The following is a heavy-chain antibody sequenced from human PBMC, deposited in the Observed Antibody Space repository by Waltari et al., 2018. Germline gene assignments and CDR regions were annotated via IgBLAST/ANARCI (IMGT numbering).Heavy chain of an antibody. Sequence: QVQLVESGGGVVQPGRSMTLTCVASGFRFSDYGMHWVRQAPGQGLEWMGGISPIFGTANYAQKFQGRVTMTADESTSTAYMELSSLRSEDTAVYYCATTREGGDYAYFDYWGQGTLVTVSS. J-gene: IGHJ4*02. CDR3: ATTREGGDYAYFDY. CDR1: GFRFSDYG. D-gene: IGHD4-17*01. V-gene: IGHV1-69*01. CDR2: ISPIFGTA.